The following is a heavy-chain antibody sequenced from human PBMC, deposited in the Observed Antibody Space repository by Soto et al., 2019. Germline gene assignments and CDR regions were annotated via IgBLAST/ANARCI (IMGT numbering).Heavy chain of an antibody. Sequence: QVQLRESGPGLVKPSQTLSLTCTVSGGSISSGGYYWSWIRQHPGKGLEWIGYIYYSGSTYYNPFPKSRVTISVDTSKNQFSLKLSSVTAADTAVYYCARDTGLSYDSSGYSYFDYWGQGTLVTVSS. J-gene: IGHJ4*02. V-gene: IGHV4-31*03. CDR3: ARDTGLSYDSSGYSYFDY. CDR2: IYYSGST. D-gene: IGHD3-22*01. CDR1: GGSISSGGYY.